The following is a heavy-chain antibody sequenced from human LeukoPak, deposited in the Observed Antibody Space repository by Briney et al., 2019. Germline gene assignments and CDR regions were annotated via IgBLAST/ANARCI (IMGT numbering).Heavy chain of an antibody. CDR2: ISSSGSTI. D-gene: IGHD3-10*01. CDR1: GFTFDDYG. CDR3: ARDEYYYGSGSSDY. V-gene: IGHV3-48*03. Sequence: GGSLRLSCAASGFTFDDYGMNWVRQAPGKGLEWVSYISSSGSTIYYADSVKGRFTISRDNAKNSLYLQMNSLRAEDTAVYYCARDEYYYGSGSSDYWGQGTLVTVSS. J-gene: IGHJ4*02.